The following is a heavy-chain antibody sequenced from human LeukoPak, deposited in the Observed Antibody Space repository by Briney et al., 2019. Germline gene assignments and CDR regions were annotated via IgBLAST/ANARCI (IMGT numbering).Heavy chain of an antibody. Sequence: GGSLRLSCAASGFPFSSYAMNWARQAPGKGLEWVSVIAGSDGFTQYADSVKGRFTISRDNSKNTVYLQMNRLRVEDTALYYCVRSLDYWGQGTLVTVSS. J-gene: IGHJ4*02. CDR1: GFPFSSYA. CDR3: VRSLDY. CDR2: IAGSDGFT. V-gene: IGHV3-23*01.